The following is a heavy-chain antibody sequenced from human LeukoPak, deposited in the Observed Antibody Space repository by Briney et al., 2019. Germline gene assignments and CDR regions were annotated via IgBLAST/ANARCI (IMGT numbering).Heavy chain of an antibody. CDR3: AKDGAMVRGAYYP. D-gene: IGHD3-10*01. CDR2: ISYDGSNK. CDR1: GFTFCSYG. V-gene: IGHV3-30*18. J-gene: IGHJ5*02. Sequence: GGSLRLSRAASGFTFCSYGMHWVRQAPGKGLEWVAVISYDGSNKYYADSVKGRFTISRDNSKNTLYLQMNSLRAEDTAVYYCAKDGAMVRGAYYPWGQGTLVTVSS.